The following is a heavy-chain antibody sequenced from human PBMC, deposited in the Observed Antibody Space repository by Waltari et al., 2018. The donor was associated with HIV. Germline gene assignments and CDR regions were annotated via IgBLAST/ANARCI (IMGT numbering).Heavy chain of an antibody. CDR2: ISSSSSEV. CDR1: GLTFVFHR. CDR3: ASIKPQLLYQYYYGMDV. D-gene: IGHD1-1*01. Sequence: GQMVESGGHQVKPRGSLRHSCAVSGLTFVFHRISDLRQALAKGRMGVSSISSSSSEVPHAVQAKGRMTSASDNATNDMYLQMNSLRAEATAVCARASIKPQLLYQYYYGMDVWGHGTTVTVSS. V-gene: IGHV3-21*02. J-gene: IGHJ6*02.